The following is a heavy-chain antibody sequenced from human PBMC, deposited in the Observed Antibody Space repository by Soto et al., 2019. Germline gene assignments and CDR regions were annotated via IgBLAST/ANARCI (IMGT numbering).Heavy chain of an antibody. CDR1: GGSISSSNYY. Sequence: SETLSLTCAASGGSISSSNYYWGWIRQPPGKGLEWIGSIYYSGSTYYNPSLKSRVTISVDTSKNQFSLKLSSVTAADTAVYYCARSGYSGYDNFDYWGQGTLVTVSS. J-gene: IGHJ4*02. CDR3: ARSGYSGYDNFDY. D-gene: IGHD5-12*01. V-gene: IGHV4-39*01. CDR2: IYYSGST.